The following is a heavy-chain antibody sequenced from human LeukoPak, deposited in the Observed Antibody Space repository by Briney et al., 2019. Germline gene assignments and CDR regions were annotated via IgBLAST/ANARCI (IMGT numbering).Heavy chain of an antibody. Sequence: GSLRLSCAASGFTFSNAWMSWVRQPPGKGLEWIGYIYYSGSTNYNPSLKSRVTISVDTSKNQFSLKRSSVTAADTAVYYCARETGCSGGSCQDGNWLDPWGRGTLVTVSS. CDR2: IYYSGST. J-gene: IGHJ5*02. V-gene: IGHV4-59*01. CDR1: GFTFSNAW. D-gene: IGHD2-15*01. CDR3: ARETGCSGGSCQDGNWLDP.